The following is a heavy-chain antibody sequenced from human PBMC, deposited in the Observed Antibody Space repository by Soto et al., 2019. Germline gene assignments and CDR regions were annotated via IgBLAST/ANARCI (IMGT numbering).Heavy chain of an antibody. V-gene: IGHV3-23*01. CDR3: AKDRQESSFS. CDR2: ISSGDAFT. J-gene: IGHJ5*02. Sequence: EVQLLESGGGLVQPGGSLRLSCAASGFNFRNYAMSWVRQAPGKGLEWVSTISSGDAFTYYADSVKGRFTISRDYSKSTLYLQMNTLRAEDTAVYYCAKDRQESSFSWGQGTVVTVSS. CDR1: GFNFRNYA. D-gene: IGHD6-19*01.